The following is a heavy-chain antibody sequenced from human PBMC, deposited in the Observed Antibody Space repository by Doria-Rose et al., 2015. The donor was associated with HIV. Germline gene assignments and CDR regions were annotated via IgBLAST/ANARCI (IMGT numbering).Heavy chain of an antibody. CDR3: ARPNHRDWGETAFDI. D-gene: IGHD7-27*01. Sequence: QVQLVQSGAEVKKPGASVKVSCKASGYTFTSYYMHWVRQAPGQGLEWMGIINPSGGSTSYAQKFQGRVTMTRDTSTSTVYMELYSLRSEDTAVYYCARPNHRDWGETAFDIWGQGTMVTVSS. V-gene: IGHV1-46*01. CDR2: INPSGGST. CDR1: GYTFTSYY. J-gene: IGHJ3*02.